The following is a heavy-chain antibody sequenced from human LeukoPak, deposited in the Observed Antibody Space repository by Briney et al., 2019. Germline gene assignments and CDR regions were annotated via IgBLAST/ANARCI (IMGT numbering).Heavy chain of an antibody. J-gene: IGHJ4*02. CDR1: GGTFSSYA. Sequence: ASVKLSCKASGGTFSSYAISWVRQAPGQGLEWMGIINPSGGSTSYAQKFQGRVTMTRDTSTSTVYMELSSLRSEDTAVYYCVRALYDFWSMGLDYWGQGTLVTVSS. CDR2: INPSGGST. V-gene: IGHV1-46*01. CDR3: VRALYDFWSMGLDY. D-gene: IGHD3-3*01.